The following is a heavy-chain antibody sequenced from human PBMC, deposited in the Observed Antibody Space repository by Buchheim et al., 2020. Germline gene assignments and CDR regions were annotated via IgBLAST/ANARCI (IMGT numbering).Heavy chain of an antibody. CDR2: INPNSGGT. CDR1: GYTFTGYY. J-gene: IGHJ4*02. V-gene: IGHV1-2*02. D-gene: IGHD3-16*02. CDR3: ARAMITCGGVIVIFDY. Sequence: QVQLVQSGAEVKKPGASVKVSCTASGYTFTGYYMHWVRQAPGQGLEWMGWINPNSGGTNYAQKFQCRVTMPRDTSISTAYMELSRLRSDDTAVYYCARAMITCGGVIVIFDYWGQGTL.